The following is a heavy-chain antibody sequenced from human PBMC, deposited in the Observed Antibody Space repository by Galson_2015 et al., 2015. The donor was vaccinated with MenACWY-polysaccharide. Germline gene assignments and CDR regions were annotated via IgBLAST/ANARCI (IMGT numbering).Heavy chain of an antibody. J-gene: IGHJ4*02. CDR1: GYIFTNYA. Sequence: SVKVSCKASGYIFTNYAMHWVRQAPGQSFEWMGWISAGNGRTEYSQKFQGRVTITRDTSASTAYIEVSSLRSEDTAVYYCARDSENLDYWGQGTLVTVSS. CDR2: ISAGNGRT. D-gene: IGHD6-19*01. V-gene: IGHV1-3*01. CDR3: ARDSENLDY.